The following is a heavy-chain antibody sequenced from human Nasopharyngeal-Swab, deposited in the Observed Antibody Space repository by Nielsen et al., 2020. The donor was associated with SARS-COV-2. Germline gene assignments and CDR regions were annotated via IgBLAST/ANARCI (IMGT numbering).Heavy chain of an antibody. V-gene: IGHV3-30*18. J-gene: IGHJ4*02. CDR3: AKDHFYDSGSYDRLYFDF. CDR1: GFTLRDYA. D-gene: IGHD3-10*01. Sequence: GESLKISCAAFGFTLRDYAMHWVRQAPGKGLEWVALFSYDGSKRYFADSMKGRFSISRDNIKDMLYLQMDSLRPDDTAVYYCAKDHFYDSGSYDRLYFDFWGQGTLVTVSS. CDR2: FSYDGSKR.